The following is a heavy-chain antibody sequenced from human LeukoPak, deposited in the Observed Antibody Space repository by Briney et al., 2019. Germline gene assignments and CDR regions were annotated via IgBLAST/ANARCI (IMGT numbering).Heavy chain of an antibody. J-gene: IGHJ4*02. CDR3: ARVLVLYYFDY. CDR1: GGSISSDGYY. Sequence: SETLSLTCTVSGGSISSDGYYWTWIRHHPGKGLEWIGYIYYTGSAHYNPSLKSRVAISVDTSTNQFSLKLSSVTAADTAVYYCARVLVLYYFDYWGQGTLVTVSS. CDR2: IYYTGSA. D-gene: IGHD6-13*01. V-gene: IGHV4-31*03.